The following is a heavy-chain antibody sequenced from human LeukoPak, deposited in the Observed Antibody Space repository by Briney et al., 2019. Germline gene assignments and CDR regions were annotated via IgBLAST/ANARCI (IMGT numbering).Heavy chain of an antibody. V-gene: IGHV3-53*01. CDR2: IYSGGST. D-gene: IGHD4/OR15-4a*01. CDR1: GFTVSSNY. CDR3: TRDEGATVATYRFDF. J-gene: IGHJ4*02. Sequence: GGSLRLSCAASGFTVSSNYMSWVRQAPGKGLEWVSVIYSGGSTYYADSVKGRFTISRDNSKNTLYLQMSSLRAEDTAVYYCTRDEGATVATYRFDFWGQGTLVTVS.